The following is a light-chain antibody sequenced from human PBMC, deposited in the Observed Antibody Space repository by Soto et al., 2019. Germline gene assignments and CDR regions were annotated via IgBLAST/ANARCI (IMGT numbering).Light chain of an antibody. Sequence: QSVLTQPPSASGTPGQRVTISCSGSSSHIGSNTVNWYQQLPGTAPKLLIYGNNQRPSGVPDRFSGSESCTSASLAISGLNSEDEADYYCVAWDDSLNDYVFGTGTKVTVL. J-gene: IGLJ1*01. CDR1: SSHIGSNT. CDR2: GNN. CDR3: VAWDDSLNDYV. V-gene: IGLV1-44*01.